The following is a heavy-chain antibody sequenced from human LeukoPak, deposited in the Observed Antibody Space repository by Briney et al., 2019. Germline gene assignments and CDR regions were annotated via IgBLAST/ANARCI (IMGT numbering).Heavy chain of an antibody. CDR2: ISYDGSNK. V-gene: IGHV3-30*18. D-gene: IGHD6-19*01. CDR1: GFTFSSYG. Sequence: GGSLRLSCAASGFTFSSYGMHWVRQAPGKGLEWVAVISYDGSNKYYADSVKGRFTISRDNSKNTLYLQMNSLRAEDTAVYYCAKDEQWLVLRYYFDYWGQGTLVTVSS. J-gene: IGHJ4*02. CDR3: AKDEQWLVLRYYFDY.